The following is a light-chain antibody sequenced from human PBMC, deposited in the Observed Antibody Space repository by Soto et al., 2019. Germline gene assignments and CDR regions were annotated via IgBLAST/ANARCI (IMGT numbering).Light chain of an antibody. J-gene: IGKJ1*01. CDR1: QSVSSN. V-gene: IGKV3D-15*01. Sequence: EIVTTQSPATLSVSPGERATLSCRASQSVSSNLAWYQQKPGQAPRLLIYYISTRATGIPARFSGSGSGTEFTLTISSLQSEDFAEYHCQQYNNWPQTFGQGTKVDIK. CDR2: YIS. CDR3: QQYNNWPQT.